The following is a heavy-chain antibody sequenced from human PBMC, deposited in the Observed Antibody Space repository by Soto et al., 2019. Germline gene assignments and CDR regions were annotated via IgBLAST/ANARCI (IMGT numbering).Heavy chain of an antibody. V-gene: IGHV3-30-3*01. J-gene: IGHJ5*02. D-gene: IGHD3-3*02. CDR2: ISGDGSNE. Sequence: QEQLVESGGGVVQPGRSLRLSCAASGFTFINYAMHWVRQAPGKGLEWVALISGDGSNEYYADSVKGRFTISRDNSRNTLYLQMNSLRADDTAVYYCARHLSHLKSGWFDPWGQGTLVTVSS. CDR3: ARHLSHLKSGWFDP. CDR1: GFTFINYA.